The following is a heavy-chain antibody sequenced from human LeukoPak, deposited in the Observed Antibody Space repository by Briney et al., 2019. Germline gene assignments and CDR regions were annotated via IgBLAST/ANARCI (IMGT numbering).Heavy chain of an antibody. CDR1: GFTFSSYS. J-gene: IGHJ4*02. V-gene: IGHV3-21*01. Sequence: GGSLRLSCAASGFTFSSYSMNWVRQATGKGLEWVSSISSSSSYIYYADSVKGRFTISRDDAKNSLYLQMNSLRAEDTAVYYCARDGDGPFDYWGQGTLVTVSS. CDR2: ISSSSSYI. D-gene: IGHD7-27*01. CDR3: ARDGDGPFDY.